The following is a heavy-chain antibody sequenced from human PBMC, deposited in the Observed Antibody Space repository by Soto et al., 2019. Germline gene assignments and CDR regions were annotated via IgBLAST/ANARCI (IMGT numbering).Heavy chain of an antibody. Sequence: GASVKVSCKASGYTFTSYGISWVRQAPGQGLEWMGWISAYNGNTNYAQKLQGRVTMTTDTSTSTAYMELRSLRSDDTAVYYCARDLEDIVVVPAAMTAFDPWGQGTLVTVSS. CDR1: GYTFTSYG. CDR2: ISAYNGNT. V-gene: IGHV1-18*01. CDR3: ARDLEDIVVVPAAMTAFDP. D-gene: IGHD2-2*01. J-gene: IGHJ5*02.